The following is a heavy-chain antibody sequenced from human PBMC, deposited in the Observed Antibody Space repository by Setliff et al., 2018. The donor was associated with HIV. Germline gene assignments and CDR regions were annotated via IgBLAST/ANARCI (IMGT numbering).Heavy chain of an antibody. CDR1: GASFSGYY. V-gene: IGHV4-34*01. Sequence: ASETLSLTCAVYGASFSGYYWSWIRQPPGKGLEWIGVINHSGSTNYNPSLKSRVTISVDPSKNQFSLRLFSVNAADTAVYYCARGYEGSSPGGAFDIWGQGTMVTVSS. J-gene: IGHJ3*02. CDR3: ARGYEGSSPGGAFDI. D-gene: IGHD6-6*01. CDR2: INHSGST.